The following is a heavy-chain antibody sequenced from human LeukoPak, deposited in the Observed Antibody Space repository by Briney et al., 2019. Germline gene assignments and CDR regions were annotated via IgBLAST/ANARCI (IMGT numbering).Heavy chain of an antibody. J-gene: IGHJ5*02. CDR2: ISWNSGSI. V-gene: IGHV3-9*01. CDR3: AKDMMGRATYYSGGWSFWFDP. D-gene: IGHD6-19*01. CDR1: GFTFDDYA. Sequence: SGGSLRLSCAASGFTFDDYAMHWVRQAPGKGLEWVSGISWNSGSIGYADSVKGRFTISRDNAKNSLYLQMNSLRAEDTALYYCAKDMMGRATYYSGGWSFWFDPWGQGTLVTVSS.